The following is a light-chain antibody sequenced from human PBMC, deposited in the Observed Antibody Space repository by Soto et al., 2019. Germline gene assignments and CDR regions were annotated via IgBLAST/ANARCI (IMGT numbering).Light chain of an antibody. Sequence: QPVLTQSPSASASLGASVKLTCVLSSWHSNYAVAWHQQQPEKGPRYLMRLNSDGSHNRGDGIPDRFSGSSSGTERYLTISRLQSEDEADYYCQTWGTGTVIFGGGTKLTVL. CDR2: LNSDGSH. V-gene: IGLV4-69*01. CDR3: QTWGTGTVI. J-gene: IGLJ2*01. CDR1: SWHSNYA.